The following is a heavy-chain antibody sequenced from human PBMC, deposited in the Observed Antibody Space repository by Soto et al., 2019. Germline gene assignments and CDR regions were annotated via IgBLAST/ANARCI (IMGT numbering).Heavy chain of an antibody. CDR1: GYTFTSYY. J-gene: IGHJ4*02. CDR3: ATASPYYYDSSGYFPPIDPPFDY. CDR2: FDPEDGET. V-gene: IGHV1-24*01. Sequence: ASVKVSCKASGYTFTSYYMHWVRQAPGKGLEWMGGFDPEDGETIYAQKFQGRVTMTEDTSTDTAYMELSSLRSEDTAVYYCATASPYYYDSSGYFPPIDPPFDYWGQGTLVTVSS. D-gene: IGHD3-22*01.